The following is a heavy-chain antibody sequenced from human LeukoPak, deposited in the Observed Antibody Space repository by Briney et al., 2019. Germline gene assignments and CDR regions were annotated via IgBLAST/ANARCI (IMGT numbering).Heavy chain of an antibody. V-gene: IGHV4-34*01. Sequence: PSKTLSLTCAVYGGSFSGYYWSWIRQPPGKGLEWIGEINHSGSTNYNPSLKSRVTISVDTSKNQFSLKLSSVTAADTAVYYCARGGSGWYGRVGDYWGQGTLVTVSS. CDR2: INHSGST. D-gene: IGHD6-19*01. J-gene: IGHJ4*02. CDR1: GGSFSGYY. CDR3: ARGGSGWYGRVGDY.